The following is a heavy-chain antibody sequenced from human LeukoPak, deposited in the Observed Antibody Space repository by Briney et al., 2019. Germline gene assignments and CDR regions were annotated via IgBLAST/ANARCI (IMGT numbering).Heavy chain of an antibody. CDR1: GYTFTSYY. D-gene: IGHD3-9*01. V-gene: IGHV1-46*01. Sequence: ASVKVSCKASGYTFTSYYMHWVRQAPGQGLEWMGIINPSGGSTSYAQKFQGRVTMTRNTSISTAYMELSSLRSEDTAVCYCARGTPGYSYYYYYMDVWGKGTTVTISS. J-gene: IGHJ6*03. CDR2: INPSGGST. CDR3: ARGTPGYSYYYYYMDV.